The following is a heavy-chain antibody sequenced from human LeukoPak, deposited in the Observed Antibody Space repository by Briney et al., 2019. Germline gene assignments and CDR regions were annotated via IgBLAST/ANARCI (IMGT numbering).Heavy chain of an antibody. CDR1: GDTFFSYG. V-gene: IGHV1-18*01. Sequence: AAVRVSCKASGDTFFSYGISWVRQGPGQGREWMGWISAYNGNTNYAQKLQGRVTMTTDTSTTTAYMEVRSLRSDDTAVYYCARGGGFGESFDSWGQGPLVTVSS. CDR2: ISAYNGNT. CDR3: ARGGGFGESFDS. D-gene: IGHD3-10*01. J-gene: IGHJ4*02.